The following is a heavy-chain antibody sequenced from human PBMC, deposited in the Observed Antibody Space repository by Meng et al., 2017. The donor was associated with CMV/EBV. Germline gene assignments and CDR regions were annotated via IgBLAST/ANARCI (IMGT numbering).Heavy chain of an antibody. CDR1: GFTFSSYS. Sequence: GESLKISCAASGFTFSSYSMNWVRQAPGKGLEWVSSISSSSSYIYYADSVKDRFTISRDNAKNSLYLQMNSLRAEDTAVYYCARAPGSYYDYWGQGTLVTVSS. V-gene: IGHV3-21*01. J-gene: IGHJ4*02. CDR3: ARAPGSYYDY. D-gene: IGHD1-26*01. CDR2: ISSSSSYI.